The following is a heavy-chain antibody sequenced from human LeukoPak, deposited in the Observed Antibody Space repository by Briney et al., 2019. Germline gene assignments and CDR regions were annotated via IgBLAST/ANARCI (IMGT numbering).Heavy chain of an antibody. Sequence: GGSLRLPCAASGFSFGNYWMKWVRQDPVKGLEWVANINEDGSEKYYVDSVRGRFTISRDNAKNSLCLQMNSLRTEDTAIYYCARGGVRRGYYDYWGQGTLVTVSS. CDR1: GFSFGNYW. J-gene: IGHJ4*02. CDR2: INEDGSEK. CDR3: ARGGVRRGYYDY. D-gene: IGHD1-14*01. V-gene: IGHV3-7*01.